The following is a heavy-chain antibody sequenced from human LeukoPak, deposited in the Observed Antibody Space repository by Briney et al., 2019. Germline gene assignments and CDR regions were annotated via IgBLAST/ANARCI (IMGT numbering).Heavy chain of an antibody. CDR3: TTYYVGEGGRGH. J-gene: IGHJ4*02. Sequence: SETLSLTCSVSGDSVSSAGYHWSWIRQAPGKGLEWIGHSGSPSYNPSLKSRVMISIDTSKDQFSLKVSTVTAADTAVYYCTTYYVGEGGRGHWGPGTLVTVSS. D-gene: IGHD2-21*01. V-gene: IGHV4-61*08. CDR2: SGSP. CDR1: GDSVSSAGYH.